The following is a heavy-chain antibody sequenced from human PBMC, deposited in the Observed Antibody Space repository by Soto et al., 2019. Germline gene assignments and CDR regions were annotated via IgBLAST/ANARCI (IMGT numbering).Heavy chain of an antibody. D-gene: IGHD1-26*01. CDR3: ARDRGSGRYYLSPFCVEY. CDR1: VYPFTNYD. J-gene: IGHJ4*02. Sequence: SVKSSCKSPVYPFTNYDFTWVRQAPGQGPEWMGWMTPYTGNTKFPAKFQGSVTMTTDSFTCKAYLELKSLTFGDTAVYYSARDRGSGRYYLSPFCVEYWGEGTLVTVSA. V-gene: IGHV1-18*01. CDR2: MTPYTGNT.